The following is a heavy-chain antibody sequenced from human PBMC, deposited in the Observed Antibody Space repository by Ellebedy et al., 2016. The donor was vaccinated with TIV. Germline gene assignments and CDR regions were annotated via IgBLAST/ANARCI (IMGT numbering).Heavy chain of an antibody. D-gene: IGHD4-17*01. CDR3: ASDGSYGDYRSPTHAFVM. V-gene: IGHV3-7*01. CDR1: GFSFRSYW. CDR2: INQDESQR. Sequence: GESLKISCAASGFSFRSYWMSWVRQAPGRGLEWVANINQDESQRYYADSVKGRFTISRDNAQTSLYLQMNSLGADDTAMYYCASDGSYGDYRSPTHAFVMWGQGTMVSVSS. J-gene: IGHJ3*02.